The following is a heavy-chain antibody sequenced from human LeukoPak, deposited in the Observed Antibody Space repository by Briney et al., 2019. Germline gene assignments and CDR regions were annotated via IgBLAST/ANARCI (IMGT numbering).Heavy chain of an antibody. CDR3: ARGRLTTAFDY. CDR1: GGSFSGYY. CDR2: INHSGST. D-gene: IGHD4-11*01. V-gene: IGHV4-34*01. Sequence: SETLSLTCAVYGGSFSGYYWSWIRQPPGKGLEWIGEINHSGSTNYNPSLKSRVTISVDTSKNQFSLKLSSVTAADTAVYYCARGRLTTAFDYWGQGTLVTVSS. J-gene: IGHJ4*02.